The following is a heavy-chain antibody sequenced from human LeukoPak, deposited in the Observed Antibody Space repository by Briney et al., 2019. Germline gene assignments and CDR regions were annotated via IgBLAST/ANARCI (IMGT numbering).Heavy chain of an antibody. D-gene: IGHD2-2*01. J-gene: IGHJ4*02. V-gene: IGHV1-18*01. Sequence: ASVKVSCKASGYTFTSYGISWVRQAPGQGLEWMGWISAYNGNTNYAQKLQGRVTMTTDTSTSTAYMELRSLRSDDTAVYYCARDGAGAGLSSTSCYYWGQGTLVTVSS. CDR1: GYTFTSYG. CDR3: ARDGAGAGLSSTSCYY. CDR2: ISAYNGNT.